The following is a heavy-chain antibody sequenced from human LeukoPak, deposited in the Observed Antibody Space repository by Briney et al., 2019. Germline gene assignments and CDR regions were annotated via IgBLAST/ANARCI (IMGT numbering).Heavy chain of an antibody. J-gene: IGHJ6*03. CDR2: IRYDGSNK. V-gene: IGHV3-30*02. D-gene: IGHD3-10*01. CDR3: AKASSMVRNRRYYYYYYYMDV. Sequence: GGSLRLSCAASGFTFSSYGMHWVRQAPGKGLEWVAFIRYDGSNKYYADSVKGRFTISRDNSKNTLYLQMNSLRAEDTAVYYCAKASSMVRNRRYYYYYYYMDVWGKGTTVTISS. CDR1: GFTFSSYG.